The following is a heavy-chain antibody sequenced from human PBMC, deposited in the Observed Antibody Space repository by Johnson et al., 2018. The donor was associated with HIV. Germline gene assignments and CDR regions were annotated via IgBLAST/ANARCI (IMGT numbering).Heavy chain of an antibody. CDR3: ARVRYYDILTGPDAFDI. D-gene: IGHD3-9*01. Sequence: QVQLVESGGGVVQPGRSLRLSCAASGFTFSSYGMHWVRQAPGKGLEWVAVIWYDGSNKYYADSVKGRFTISRDNAKDSLYLQMNSLRAEDTALYYCARVRYYDILTGPDAFDIWGQGTMVTVSS. V-gene: IGHV3-33*01. CDR1: GFTFSSYG. CDR2: IWYDGSNK. J-gene: IGHJ3*02.